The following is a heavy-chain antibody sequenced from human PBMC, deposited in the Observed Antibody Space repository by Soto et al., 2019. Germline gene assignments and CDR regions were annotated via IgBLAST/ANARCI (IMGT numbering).Heavy chain of an antibody. CDR2: ISYDGSNK. V-gene: IGHV3-30-3*01. D-gene: IGHD1-26*01. J-gene: IGHJ4*02. CDR1: GFTFSSYA. Sequence: QVQPVESGGGVVQPGRSLRLSCAASGFTFSSYAMHWVRQAPGKGLEWVAVISYDGSNKYYADSVKGRFTISRDNSKNTLYLQMNSLRAEDTAVYYCARDKWELSYYFDYWGQGTLVTVSS. CDR3: ARDKWELSYYFDY.